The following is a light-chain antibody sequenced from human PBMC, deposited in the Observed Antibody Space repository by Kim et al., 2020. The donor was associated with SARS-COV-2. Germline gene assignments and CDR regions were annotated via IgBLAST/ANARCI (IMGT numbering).Light chain of an antibody. J-gene: IGLJ2*01. CDR3: QSADSSGTDVV. V-gene: IGLV3-25*03. CDR1: TLPKQY. Sequence: SYELTQPPSVSVSPGQTARITCSGDTLPKQYVSWYQQMSGQAPLLVIYKDSERPSGIPERFSGSSSGTTVTLTISGVQAEDEADYYCQSADSSGTDVVFGGGTQLTVL. CDR2: KDS.